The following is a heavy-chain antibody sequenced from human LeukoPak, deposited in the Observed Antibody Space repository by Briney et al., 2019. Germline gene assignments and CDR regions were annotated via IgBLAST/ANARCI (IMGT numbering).Heavy chain of an antibody. Sequence: GGSLRLSCAASGFTFSSYSMNWVRQGPGKGLEWVSSISSRSSYIYYADSVKGRFTISRDNAKNSLYLQMNSLRAEDTAVYYCARNPVTGGFDYWGQGTLVTVSS. V-gene: IGHV3-21*01. CDR2: ISSRSSYI. D-gene: IGHD7-27*01. CDR1: GFTFSSYS. CDR3: ARNPVTGGFDY. J-gene: IGHJ4*02.